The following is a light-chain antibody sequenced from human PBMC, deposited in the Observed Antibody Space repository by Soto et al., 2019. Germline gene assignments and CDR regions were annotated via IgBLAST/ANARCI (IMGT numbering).Light chain of an antibody. V-gene: IGLV1-44*01. CDR1: NSNIGGNS. CDR3: AAWDDSLNAWV. J-gene: IGLJ3*02. CDR2: SNN. Sequence: QAVVTQPPSASGTPGQRVTISCSGRNSNIGGNSVNWYQQVPGTAPKLLIYSNNQRPSGVPDRFSGSKSGTSASLAISGLQSEDEADYYCAAWDDSLNAWVLGGGTKLTVL.